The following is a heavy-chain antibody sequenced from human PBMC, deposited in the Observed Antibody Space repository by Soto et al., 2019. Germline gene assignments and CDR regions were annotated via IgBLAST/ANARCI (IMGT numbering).Heavy chain of an antibody. CDR3: ASQLRYFDWSRLHYYYYYMDV. J-gene: IGHJ6*03. CDR2: IKQDGSEK. Sequence: GGSLRLSCAASGFTFSSYWMSWVRQAPGKGLEWVANIKQDGSEKYYVDSVKGRFTISRDNAKNSLYLQMNSLRAEDTAVYYCASQLRYFDWSRLHYYYYYMDVWGKGTTVTVSS. V-gene: IGHV3-7*01. D-gene: IGHD3-9*01. CDR1: GFTFSSYW.